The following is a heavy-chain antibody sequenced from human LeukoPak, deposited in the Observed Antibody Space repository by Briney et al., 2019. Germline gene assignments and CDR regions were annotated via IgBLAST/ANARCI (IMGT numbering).Heavy chain of an antibody. CDR1: GGSISSYY. D-gene: IGHD6-19*01. Sequence: SETLSLTCTVSGGSISSYYWSWIRQPPGKGLEWIGYIYYSGSTNYNPSLKSRVTISVDTPKNQFSLKLSSVTAADTAVYYCARDSSSGWYFDYWGQGTLVTVSS. V-gene: IGHV4-59*01. J-gene: IGHJ4*02. CDR2: IYYSGST. CDR3: ARDSSSGWYFDY.